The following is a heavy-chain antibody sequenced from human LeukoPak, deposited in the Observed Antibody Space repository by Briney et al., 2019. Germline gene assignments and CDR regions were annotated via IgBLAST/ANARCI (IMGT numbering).Heavy chain of an antibody. D-gene: IGHD6-19*01. CDR1: GFTFSNYG. V-gene: IGHV3-23*01. Sequence: PGGSLRLSCAASGFTFSNYGMTWVRQAPGKGLEWVSVVSGGGSSTYYADSVKGRFIISRDSSENTLYLQMNSLRAEDTAIYYCAKRGSGWYLDYWGQGTLVTVSS. CDR2: VSGGGSST. CDR3: AKRGSGWYLDY. J-gene: IGHJ4*02.